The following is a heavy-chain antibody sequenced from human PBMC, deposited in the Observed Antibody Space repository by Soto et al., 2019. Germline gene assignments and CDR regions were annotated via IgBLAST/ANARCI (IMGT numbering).Heavy chain of an antibody. CDR3: ARPGGSGWIDY. Sequence: SETLSLNCTVSGVSIGSNSYYWGWIRQPPGKGLQWIGSIYYSGTTYYNPSLKSRVTISLDSSKNQFSLKLTSMTAADTAVYYCARPGGSGWIDYWGQGTLVTVSS. V-gene: IGHV4-39*01. J-gene: IGHJ4*02. CDR2: IYYSGTT. D-gene: IGHD6-19*01. CDR1: GVSIGSNSYY.